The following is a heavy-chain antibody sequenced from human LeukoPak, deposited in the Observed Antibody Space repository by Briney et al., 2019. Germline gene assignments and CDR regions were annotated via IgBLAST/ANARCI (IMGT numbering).Heavy chain of an antibody. V-gene: IGHV3-33*01. CDR2: IWYDGGNK. Sequence: GGSLRLSCAASGFTFSSYGMHWVRQAPGKGLEWVAVIWYDGGNKYYADSVKGRFTISRDNSKNTLYLQMNSLRAEDTAVYYCARDGGLPPSFDYWGQGTLVTVSS. CDR3: ARDGGLPPSFDY. D-gene: IGHD3-16*01. CDR1: GFTFSSYG. J-gene: IGHJ4*02.